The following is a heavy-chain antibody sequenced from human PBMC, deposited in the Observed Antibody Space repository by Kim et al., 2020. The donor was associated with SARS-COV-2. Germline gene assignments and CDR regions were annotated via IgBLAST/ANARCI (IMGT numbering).Heavy chain of an antibody. Sequence: GGSLRLSCAASGFTFNNYAMHWVRQAPGKELEWVAVISFDGTNKYYADSVKGRFTISRDNSKNTMYLQMDSLRAEDTAVYYCARGFGGNYLNWFDPWGRGTLVTVSS. V-gene: IGHV3-30-3*01. J-gene: IGHJ5*02. CDR2: ISFDGTNK. CDR3: ARGFGGNYLNWFDP. D-gene: IGHD3-16*01. CDR1: GFTFNNYA.